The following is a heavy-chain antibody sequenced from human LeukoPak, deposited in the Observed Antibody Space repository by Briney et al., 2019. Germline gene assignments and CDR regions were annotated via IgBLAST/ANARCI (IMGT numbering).Heavy chain of an antibody. CDR3: VKVSSTVGATYFDY. Sequence: PGGSLRLSCSASGFTFSSYAMHWVRQAPGEELEYISGVTSDGGTTYHADSVKGRFTISRDNSKNTLYLQMSSLRVEDTAVYYCVKVSSTVGATYFDYWGQETLVTVSS. V-gene: IGHV3-64D*06. CDR1: GFTFSSYA. J-gene: IGHJ4*02. CDR2: VTSDGGTT. D-gene: IGHD1-26*01.